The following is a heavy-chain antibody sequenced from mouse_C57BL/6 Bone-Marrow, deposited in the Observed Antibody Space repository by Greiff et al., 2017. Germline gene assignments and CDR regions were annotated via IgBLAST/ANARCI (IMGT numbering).Heavy chain of an antibody. CDR3: AREEGIYYGPAWCAY. CDR1: GYSFTDYN. D-gene: IGHD1-1*02. J-gene: IGHJ3*01. V-gene: IGHV1-39*01. CDR2: INPNYGTT. Sequence: VQLQQSGPELVKPGASVKISCKASGYSFTDYNMNWVKQSNGKSLEWIGVINPNYGTTSYNQKFKGKATLTGDQPSSKAYMQINSLTSEDSAVYYCAREEGIYYGPAWCAYWGQGTLVTVSA.